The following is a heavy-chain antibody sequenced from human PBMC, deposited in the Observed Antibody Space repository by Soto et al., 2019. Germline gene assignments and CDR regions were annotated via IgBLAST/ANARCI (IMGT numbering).Heavy chain of an antibody. CDR1: GFSFSSYA. V-gene: IGHV3-23*01. Sequence: DVQLLESGGGLVQPGGSLRLSCAASGFSFSSYAMVWVRQAPGKGLEWVAVISARGGSSYFADSVKGRFTLSSDNSKKVSSHEMNSLRAEDAAVYYCATFDDDYVDQNYWGQGTLVTVSS. J-gene: IGHJ4*02. D-gene: IGHD3-16*01. CDR2: ISARGGSS. CDR3: ATFDDDYVDQNY.